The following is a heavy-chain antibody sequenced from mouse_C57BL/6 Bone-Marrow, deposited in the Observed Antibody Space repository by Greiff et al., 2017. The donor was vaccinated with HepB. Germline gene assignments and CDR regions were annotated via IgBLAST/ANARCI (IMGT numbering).Heavy chain of an antibody. V-gene: IGHV1-26*01. D-gene: IGHD1-1*01. J-gene: IGHJ2*01. CDR2: INPNNGGT. Sequence: EVQLQQSGPELVKPGASVKISCKASGYTFTDYYMNWVKQSHGKSLEWIGDINPNNGGTSYNQKFKGKATLTVDKSSSTAYMELRSLTSEDSAVYYCARYSSSYVDYFDYWGQGTTLTVSS. CDR3: ARYSSSYVDYFDY. CDR1: GYTFTDYY.